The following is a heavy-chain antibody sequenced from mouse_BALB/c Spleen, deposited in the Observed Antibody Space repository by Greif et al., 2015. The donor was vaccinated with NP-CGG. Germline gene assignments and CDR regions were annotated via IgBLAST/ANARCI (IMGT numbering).Heavy chain of an antibody. Sequence: VQLQESGAELAKPGASVKMSCKASGYTFTIYWMHWVKQRPGQGLEWIGYINPSTGYTEYNQKFKDKAILTADKSSSTAYMQLSSLTSEDSAVYYCARRTTATYFDYWGQGTTLTVSS. CDR1: GYTFTIYW. CDR2: INPSTGYT. CDR3: ARRTTATYFDY. V-gene: IGHV1-7*01. D-gene: IGHD1-2*01. J-gene: IGHJ2*01.